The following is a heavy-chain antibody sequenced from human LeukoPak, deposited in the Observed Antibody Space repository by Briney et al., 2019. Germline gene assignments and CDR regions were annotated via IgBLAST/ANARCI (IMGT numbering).Heavy chain of an antibody. J-gene: IGHJ4*02. CDR1: GYTFTSYD. Sequence: ASVKVSCKASGYTFTSYDINWVRQATGQGLEWMGWMNPNSGNTGYAQKFQGRVTMTRNTSISTAYMELRSLRSDDTAVYYCARVRYYYDSSMYYFDYWGQGTLVTVSS. CDR2: MNPNSGNT. V-gene: IGHV1-8*01. CDR3: ARVRYYYDSSMYYFDY. D-gene: IGHD3-22*01.